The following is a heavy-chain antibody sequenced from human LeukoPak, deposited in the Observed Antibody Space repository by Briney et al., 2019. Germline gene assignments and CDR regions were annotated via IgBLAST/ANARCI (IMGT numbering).Heavy chain of an antibody. CDR3: ARQRYYGSGSYSFNWFDP. CDR2: IYYSETT. Sequence: SETFSLTCTVSGGSISSSSYYCGWIRQPPGKGLEWIGSIYYSETTYNTPSHTCRVTISADTSNSHFSLRLHSVTAAHTAGYYCARQRYYGSGSYSFNWFDPWGQGTLVTVSS. J-gene: IGHJ5*02. D-gene: IGHD3-10*01. V-gene: IGHV4-39*01. CDR1: GGSISSSSYY.